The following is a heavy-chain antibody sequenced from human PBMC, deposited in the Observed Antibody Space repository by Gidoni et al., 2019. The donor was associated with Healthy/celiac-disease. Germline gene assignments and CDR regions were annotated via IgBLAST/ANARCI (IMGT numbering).Heavy chain of an antibody. Sequence: QVQLVQSGAEVKKPGASVKVSCKASGYTFTGYYMHWVRQAPGQGVEWMGWINPNSGGTNYAQKFQGRVTMTRDTSISTAYMELSRLRSDDTAVYYCARGSYSSSWYGGDDAFDIWGQGTMVTVSS. V-gene: IGHV1-2*02. CDR2: INPNSGGT. CDR1: GYTFTGYY. CDR3: ARGSYSSSWYGGDDAFDI. J-gene: IGHJ3*02. D-gene: IGHD6-13*01.